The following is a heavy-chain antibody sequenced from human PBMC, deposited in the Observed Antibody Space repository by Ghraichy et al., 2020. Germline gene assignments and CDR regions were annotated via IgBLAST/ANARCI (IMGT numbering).Heavy chain of an antibody. CDR2: IYTGGTT. Sequence: GSLRLSCVASGFTVSGSYMTWVHQAPGKGLEWVSVIYTGGTTYYAESVKGRFTISRDNSKNTLYLQMNSLRPEDTAVYYCGISKAVGGWLDPWGQGTLVTVSS. CDR3: GISKAVGGWLDP. J-gene: IGHJ5*02. V-gene: IGHV3-66*02. D-gene: IGHD3-16*01. CDR1: GFTVSGSY.